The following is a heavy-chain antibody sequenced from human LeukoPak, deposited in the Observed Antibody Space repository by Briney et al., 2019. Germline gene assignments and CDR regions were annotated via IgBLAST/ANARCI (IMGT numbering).Heavy chain of an antibody. J-gene: IGHJ3*02. CDR2: IYYSGST. Sequence: SETLSLTCTVSGGSISSSSYYWGWIRQPPGKGLEWIGSIYYSGSTYYNPSLKSRVTISVDTSKNQFSLKLSSVTAADSAVYYCARGTPDPRRWELGGAFDIWGQGTMVTVSS. D-gene: IGHD1-26*01. CDR3: ARGTPDPRRWELGGAFDI. CDR1: GGSISSSSYY. V-gene: IGHV4-39*01.